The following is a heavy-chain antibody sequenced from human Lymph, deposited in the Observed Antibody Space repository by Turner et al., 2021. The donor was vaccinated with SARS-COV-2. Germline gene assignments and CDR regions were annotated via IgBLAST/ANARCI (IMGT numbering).Heavy chain of an antibody. V-gene: IGHV3-30*04. CDR2: ISYDGFNK. CDR1: GFTFSTYA. D-gene: IGHD1-26*01. Sequence: QVQLVESGGGVVQPGRSLRLSCAASGFTFSTYAIHWVRQAAGKGLEWVAVISYDGFNKYYSDAVKGQFTISRDNSKNTLYLQMSSLRAEDTAVYYCARGSGSYLSAFDIWGQGTMVTVSS. J-gene: IGHJ3*02. CDR3: ARGSGSYLSAFDI.